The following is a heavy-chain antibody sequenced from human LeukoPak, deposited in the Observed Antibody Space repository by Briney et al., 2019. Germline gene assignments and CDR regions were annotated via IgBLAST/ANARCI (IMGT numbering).Heavy chain of an antibody. Sequence: GGSLRLSCAASVFTFSIYTMSWVRQAPGKGLEWVSSIYSSIGDIYYVDSVKGRFTISRDKAKNSLYLQMDRLRGENTAVYYWARDTPLREVEHAGRGNDHSYYDMDVWGQGTTVTVSS. CDR2: IYSSIGDI. J-gene: IGHJ6*02. CDR1: VFTFSIYT. D-gene: IGHD5-24*01. V-gene: IGHV3-21*01. CDR3: ARDTPLREVEHAGRGNDHSYYDMDV.